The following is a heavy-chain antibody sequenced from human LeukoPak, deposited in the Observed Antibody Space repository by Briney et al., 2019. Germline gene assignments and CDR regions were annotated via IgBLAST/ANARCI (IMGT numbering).Heavy chain of an antibody. CDR3: ARDFDDFWSGYNNYFDC. V-gene: IGHV1-2*02. Sequence: ASVKGSCKASGYSFIGYYLHWVRQAPGQGREWMGLINPKSGDTNYAQKFQGRVTMTRDTSVNTAYMDLSSLRSDDTAVYYCARDFDDFWSGYNNYFDCWGQGTLVTVSS. J-gene: IGHJ4*02. D-gene: IGHD3-3*01. CDR1: GYSFIGYY. CDR2: INPKSGDT.